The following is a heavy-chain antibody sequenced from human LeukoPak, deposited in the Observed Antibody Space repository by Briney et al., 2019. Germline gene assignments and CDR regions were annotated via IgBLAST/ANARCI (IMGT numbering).Heavy chain of an antibody. D-gene: IGHD6-19*01. CDR3: ASRAVADPGYYYGMDV. J-gene: IGHJ6*02. V-gene: IGHV4-39*07. Sequence: SETLSLTCTVSGGSISSSSYYWGWIRQPPGKGLEWIGEINHSGSTNYNPSLKSRVTISVDTSKNQFSLKLSSVTAADTAVYYCASRAVADPGYYYGMDVWGQGTTVTVSS. CDR1: GGSISSSSYY. CDR2: INHSGST.